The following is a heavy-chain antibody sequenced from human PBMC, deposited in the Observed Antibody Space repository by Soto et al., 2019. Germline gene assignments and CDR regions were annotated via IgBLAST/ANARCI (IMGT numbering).Heavy chain of an antibody. Sequence: QVQLVQSGAEMKKPGSSVKVSCKASGGTFSSYAISWVRQAPGQGLEWMGGIIPIFGTANYAQKFQGRVTITADESTSTAHMELSSLRSEDTAVYYCARGSVRLRMFGGGFDLWGRGTLVTVSS. J-gene: IGHJ2*01. D-gene: IGHD3-10*02. CDR1: GGTFSSYA. CDR3: ARGSVRLRMFGGGFDL. V-gene: IGHV1-69*12. CDR2: IIPIFGTA.